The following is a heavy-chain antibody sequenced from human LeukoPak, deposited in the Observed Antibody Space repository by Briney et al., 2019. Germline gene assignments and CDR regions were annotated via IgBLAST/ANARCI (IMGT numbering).Heavy chain of an antibody. J-gene: IGHJ6*02. V-gene: IGHV6-1*01. CDR2: TYYRSKLYN. Sequence: PSQTLSLTCAVSGDIVSSNSAAWNWIRQSPSRGLEWLGRTYYRSKLYNDYAVSVKSRITINPDTSKNQFSLQLNSVTPEDTAVYYCARDTLGYSGYEASYYYYYGMDVWGQGTTVTVSS. CDR3: ARDTLGYSGYEASYYYYYGMDV. CDR1: GDIVSSNSAA. D-gene: IGHD5-12*01.